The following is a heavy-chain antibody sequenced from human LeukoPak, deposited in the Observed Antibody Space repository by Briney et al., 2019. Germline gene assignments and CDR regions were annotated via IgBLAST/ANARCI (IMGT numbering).Heavy chain of an antibody. D-gene: IGHD3-10*02. Sequence: GGSLRLSCPASGFTFSSYEMNWLRQAPWKGLEWVSYISSSGSTIYYADSVKGRFTISRDNAKNSLYLQMNSLRAEDTAVYYCAELGITMIGGVWGKGTTVTISS. CDR3: AELGITMIGGV. CDR1: GFTFSSYE. CDR2: ISSSGSTI. J-gene: IGHJ6*04. V-gene: IGHV3-48*03.